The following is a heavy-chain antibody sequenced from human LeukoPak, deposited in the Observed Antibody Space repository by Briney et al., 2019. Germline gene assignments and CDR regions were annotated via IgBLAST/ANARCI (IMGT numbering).Heavy chain of an antibody. Sequence: SETLSLTCTVSGGSISSSSYYWGWIRQPPGKGLEWIGSIYYSGSTYYNPSLKSRVTISVDTSKNQFSLKLSSVTAADTAVYXXXRDGSTYNWNYRTNNWFDPWGQGTLVTVSS. J-gene: IGHJ5*02. D-gene: IGHD1-7*01. CDR1: GGSISSSSYY. CDR2: IYYSGST. V-gene: IGHV4-39*07. CDR3: XRDGSTYNWNYRTNNWFDP.